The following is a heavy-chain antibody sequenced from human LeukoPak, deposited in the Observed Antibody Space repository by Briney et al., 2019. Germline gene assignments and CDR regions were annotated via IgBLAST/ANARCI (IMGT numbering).Heavy chain of an antibody. J-gene: IGHJ3*02. V-gene: IGHV4-59*01. CDR3: ARAKYDYVWGPGAFDI. CDR1: GGSISSFY. Sequence: PSETLSLTCSVSGGSISSFYWSWIRQPPGKGLEWIGYIYYSGSTNYNPSLKSRVTISVDTSKNQFSLKLSSVTAADTAVYYCARAKYDYVWGPGAFDIWGQGTMVTVSS. CDR2: IYYSGST. D-gene: IGHD3-16*01.